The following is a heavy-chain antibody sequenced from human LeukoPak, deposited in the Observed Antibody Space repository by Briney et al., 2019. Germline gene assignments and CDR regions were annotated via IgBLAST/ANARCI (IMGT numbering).Heavy chain of an antibody. D-gene: IGHD5-12*01. CDR2: IYPDDSDT. V-gene: IGHV5-51*01. CDR3: ARYSGYDQYFDY. Sequence: GQSLKISCKGSGYRFTTYWTGWVRQMPGKGLEWMGIIYPDDSDTRYSPSFQGQVTISADKSISTAYLQWSSLKASDTAMYYCARYSGYDQYFDYWGQGTLVTVSS. J-gene: IGHJ4*02. CDR1: GYRFTTYW.